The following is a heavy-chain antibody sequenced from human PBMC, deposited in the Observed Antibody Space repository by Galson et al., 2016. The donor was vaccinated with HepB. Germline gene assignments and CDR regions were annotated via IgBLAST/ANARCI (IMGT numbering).Heavy chain of an antibody. J-gene: IGHJ6*02. CDR2: INHSGST. V-gene: IGHV4-34*01. CDR3: ARGGWRWHSYYYYGLDV. CDR1: GGSFSGYY. D-gene: IGHD4-23*01. Sequence: SETLSLTCAVYGGSFSGYYWSWIRQSPGKGLEWIGEINHSGSTNYNPSLKSRVTISVDTSKSQFSLKLSSVTAADTAVYYCARGGWRWHSYYYYGLDVWGQGTTVTVSS.